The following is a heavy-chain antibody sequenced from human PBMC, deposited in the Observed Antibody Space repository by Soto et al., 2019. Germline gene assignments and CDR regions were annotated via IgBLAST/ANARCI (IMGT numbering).Heavy chain of an antibody. CDR1: GFTFSSYA. CDR3: AKGTSGYFPFYFDY. D-gene: IGHD3-22*01. J-gene: IGHJ4*02. CDR2: TSASGAVT. Sequence: EVHLLESGGGLVQPGGSLRLSCAASGFTFSSYAMSWVRQAPGKGLEWVSCTSASGAVTYYADSLKGRFTISRDNSKNTLYLQINSLSAEDTAVYYCAKGTSGYFPFYFDYWGQGNLVTVSS. V-gene: IGHV3-23*01.